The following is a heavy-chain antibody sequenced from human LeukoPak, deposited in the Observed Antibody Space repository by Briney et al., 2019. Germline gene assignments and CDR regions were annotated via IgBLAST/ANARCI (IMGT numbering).Heavy chain of an antibody. Sequence: GGSLRLSCAASGFTFGTYWMHWVRQAPGKGLVWVSGINSDGSSKTYADSVKGRFTISRDNAKNTLYLQMNSLRAEDAAVYYCARFSSSIAVAGLDYWGLGTLVTVSS. CDR2: INSDGSSK. D-gene: IGHD6-19*01. J-gene: IGHJ4*02. CDR1: GFTFGTYW. V-gene: IGHV3-74*01. CDR3: ARFSSSIAVAGLDY.